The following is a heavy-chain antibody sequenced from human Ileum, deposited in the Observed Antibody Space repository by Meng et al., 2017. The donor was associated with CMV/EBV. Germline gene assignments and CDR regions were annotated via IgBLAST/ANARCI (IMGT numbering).Heavy chain of an antibody. CDR3: ARSYAYAFDS. V-gene: IGHV6-1*01. CDR2: TYYRSTWYS. D-gene: IGHD2-21*01. J-gene: IGHJ5*01. Sequence: SCAISGDSVSRNSGAWNWIRQSPSRGLEWLGKTYYRSTWYSEYAVSVRSRITINADTSKNQFSLQLNSVTPEDAAVYYCARSYAYAFDSWGQGTLVTVYS. CDR1: GDSVSRNSGA.